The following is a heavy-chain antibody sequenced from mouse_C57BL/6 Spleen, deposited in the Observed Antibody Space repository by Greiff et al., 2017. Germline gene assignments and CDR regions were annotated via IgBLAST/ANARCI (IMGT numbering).Heavy chain of an antibody. Sequence: EVQLVESGGGLVKPGGSLNLSCAASGFTFSDYGMHWVRQAPEKGLEWVAYISSGSSTIYYADTVKGPFTNSIDEAKNTLLLQMTSLRSEDTAMYYCARERDGYYAMDYWGQGTSVTVAS. CDR3: ARERDGYYAMDY. D-gene: IGHD2-3*01. CDR2: ISSGSSTI. V-gene: IGHV5-17*01. CDR1: GFTFSDYG. J-gene: IGHJ4*01.